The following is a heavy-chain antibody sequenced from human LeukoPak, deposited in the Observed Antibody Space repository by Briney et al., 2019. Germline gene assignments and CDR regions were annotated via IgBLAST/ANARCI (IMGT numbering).Heavy chain of an antibody. CDR1: GGSFSGYY. V-gene: IGHV4-34*01. CDR2: INHSGGT. J-gene: IGHJ4*02. Sequence: SETLSLTCAVYGGSFSGYYWSWIRQPPGKGLEWIGEINHSGGTNYNPSLKSRVTISVDTSKNQFSLKLSSVTAADTAVYYCARGGPRCDSTSCYDWGFDYWGQGTLVTVSS. CDR3: ARGGPRCDSTSCYDWGFDY. D-gene: IGHD2-2*01.